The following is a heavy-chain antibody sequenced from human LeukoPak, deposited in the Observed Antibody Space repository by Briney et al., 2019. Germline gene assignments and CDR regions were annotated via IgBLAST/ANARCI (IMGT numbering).Heavy chain of an antibody. CDR3: AKGLSGGLGYNWFDP. CDR2: ISGSGGST. Sequence: PGGSLRLSCAASGFTFSSYAMSWVRQAPGKGLEWVSAISGSGGSTYYADSVKGRFTISRDNSKNTLYLQMNSLRAEDTAVYYCAKGLSGGLGYNWFDPWGQGTLVTVSS. V-gene: IGHV3-23*01. J-gene: IGHJ5*02. CDR1: GFTFSSYA. D-gene: IGHD2-8*02.